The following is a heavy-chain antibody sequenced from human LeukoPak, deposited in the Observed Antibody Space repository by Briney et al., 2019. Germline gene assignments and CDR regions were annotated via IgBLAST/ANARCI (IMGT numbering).Heavy chain of an antibody. CDR3: ARTESGSGYDY. J-gene: IGHJ4*02. D-gene: IGHD3-10*01. Sequence: SGPTLVNPTQTLTLTCTFSGFSLSTSGMRVSWIRQPPGKALEWLARIDWDDDKFYSTSLKTRLTISRDTSKNQVVLTMTNMDPVDTATHYCARTESGSGYDYWGQGTLVTVSS. CDR1: GFSLSTSGMR. V-gene: IGHV2-70*04. CDR2: IDWDDDK.